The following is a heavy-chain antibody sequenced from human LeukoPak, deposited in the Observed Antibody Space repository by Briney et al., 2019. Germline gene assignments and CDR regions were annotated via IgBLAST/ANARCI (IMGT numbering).Heavy chain of an antibody. J-gene: IGHJ4*02. CDR3: ARAPGRDYVWGTYSQTPDY. CDR1: GGSISSGDYY. Sequence: SETLSLTCTVSGGSISSGDYYWSWIRQPPGKGLEWIGYIYYSGSTYYNPSLKSRVTISVDTSKNQFSLKLSSVTAADTAVYYCARAPGRDYVWGTYSQTPDYRGQGLLVTISS. D-gene: IGHD3-16*01. CDR2: IYYSGST. V-gene: IGHV4-30-4*08.